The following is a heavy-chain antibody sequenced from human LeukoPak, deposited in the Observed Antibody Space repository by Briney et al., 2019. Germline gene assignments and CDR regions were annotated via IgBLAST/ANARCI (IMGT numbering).Heavy chain of an antibody. CDR3: AWHDSSGPGDY. D-gene: IGHD3-22*01. V-gene: IGHV4-34*01. CDR1: GGSFSGYY. Sequence: SETLSLTCAVYGGSFSGYYWSWIRQPPGKGLEWIGEINHSGSTNYNPSLKSRVTISVDTSKNQFSLKLSSVTAADTAVYYCAWHDSSGPGDYWGQGTLVTVSS. CDR2: INHSGST. J-gene: IGHJ4*02.